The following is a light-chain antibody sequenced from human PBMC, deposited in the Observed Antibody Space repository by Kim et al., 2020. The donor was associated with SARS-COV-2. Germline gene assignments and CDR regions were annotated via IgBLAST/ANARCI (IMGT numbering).Light chain of an antibody. V-gene: IGLV2-14*03. CDR1: SSDIGGYNY. J-gene: IGLJ3*02. CDR3: SSYRTRNTFV. CDR2: DVS. Sequence: GQWITIACTGTSSDIGGYNYVSWYQQHPGKAPTLMIYDVSDRPSGVSNRFSGSKSGNTASLTISGLQAEDEADYYCSSYRTRNTFVFGGGTQLTVL.